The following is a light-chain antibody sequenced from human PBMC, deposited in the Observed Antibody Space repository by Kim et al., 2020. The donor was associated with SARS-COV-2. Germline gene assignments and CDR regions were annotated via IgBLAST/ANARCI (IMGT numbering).Light chain of an antibody. V-gene: IGKV3-20*01. Sequence: PGERAATACRASQSVSSSSLAWYQQKPGQAPRLLIYGTSSRATGIPDRFSGSGSGTDFTLTISRLEPEDFAVYYCQQYGGSPWTFGQGTKVDIK. CDR2: GTS. J-gene: IGKJ1*01. CDR3: QQYGGSPWT. CDR1: QSVSSSS.